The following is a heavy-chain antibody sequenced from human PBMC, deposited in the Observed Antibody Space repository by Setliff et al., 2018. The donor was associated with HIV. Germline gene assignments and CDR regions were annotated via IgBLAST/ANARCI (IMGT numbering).Heavy chain of an antibody. CDR1: GGSLTFGAYY. J-gene: IGHJ6*03. Sequence: SETLSLTCTVSGGSLTFGAYYWSWIRQHPGKGLEWIGYIYNSGNPYYHPSLESRGTISVDMSKNQFSLNLSSVTAADTAVYYCARSIAGTGFNYYYFMDVWGKGTTVTSP. CDR3: ARSIAGTGFNYYYFMDV. D-gene: IGHD6-13*01. CDR2: IYNSGNP. V-gene: IGHV4-31*03.